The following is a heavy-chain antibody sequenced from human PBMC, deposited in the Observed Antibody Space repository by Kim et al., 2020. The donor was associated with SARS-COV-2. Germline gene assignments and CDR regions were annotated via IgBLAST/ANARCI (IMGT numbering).Heavy chain of an antibody. J-gene: IGHJ6*02. CDR1: GFTFSSYG. Sequence: GGSLRLSCAASGFTFSSYGMHWVRQAPGKGLEWVAVIWYDGSNKYYADSVKGRFTISRDNSKNTLYLQMNSLRAEDTAVYYYASLGLGDYYYGMDVWGQG. V-gene: IGHV3-33*01. CDR3: ASLGLGDYYYGMDV. CDR2: IWYDGSNK.